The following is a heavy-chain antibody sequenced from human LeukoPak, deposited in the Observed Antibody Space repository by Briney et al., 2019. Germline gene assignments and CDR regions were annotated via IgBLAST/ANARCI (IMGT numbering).Heavy chain of an antibody. CDR3: AKALYYDSHGRGLDN. V-gene: IGHV3-23*01. J-gene: IGHJ4*02. CDR2: ISSGGLST. D-gene: IGHD3-22*01. CDR1: GFTFRHYA. Sequence: GGSLRLSCAASGFTFRHYAMTWVRQTPGKGLEWVATISSGGLSTYYADSAKGRLTLSRDNSENTVFLQMNSLRVEDTATYYCAKALYYDSHGRGLDNWGQGTLVIVSS.